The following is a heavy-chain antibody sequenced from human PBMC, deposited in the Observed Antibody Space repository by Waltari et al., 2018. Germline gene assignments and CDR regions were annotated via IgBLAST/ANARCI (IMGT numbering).Heavy chain of an antibody. Sequence: QVQLQESGPGLVKPSETLSLTCTVSGGSISSHYWSWIRQPPGKGLEWIGYIYYSGSTNYNPSLKSRVTISVDTSKNQFSLKLSSVTAADTAVYYCARQATGTFYFDYWGQGTLVTVST. CDR1: GGSISSHY. D-gene: IGHD1-1*01. V-gene: IGHV4-59*08. CDR2: IYYSGST. CDR3: ARQATGTFYFDY. J-gene: IGHJ4*02.